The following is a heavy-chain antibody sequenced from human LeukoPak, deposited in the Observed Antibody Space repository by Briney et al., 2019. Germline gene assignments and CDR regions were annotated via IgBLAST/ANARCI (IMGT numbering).Heavy chain of an antibody. CDR3: VKDKDGYYYYMDV. Sequence: GGSLRLSCAASGFTFSSYEMNWVRQAPGKGLEWVSYISATNTDMHYTDSVKGRFTISRDNANNSLYLQMTSLRPEDTALYYCVKDKDGYYYYMDVWGKGSSVTISS. D-gene: IGHD4-17*01. J-gene: IGHJ6*03. CDR2: ISATNTDM. CDR1: GFTFSSYE. V-gene: IGHV3-21*05.